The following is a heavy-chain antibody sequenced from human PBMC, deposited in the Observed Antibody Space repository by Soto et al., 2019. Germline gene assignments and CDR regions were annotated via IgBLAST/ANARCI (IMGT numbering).Heavy chain of an antibody. CDR1: GFTFTSSA. CDR3: AAVFSGSQPFDY. J-gene: IGHJ4*02. CDR2: IVVGSGNT. D-gene: IGHD6-19*01. V-gene: IGHV1-58*01. Sequence: ASVKVSCKASGFTFTSSAVQWVRQARGQRLEWIGWIVVGSGNTNYAQKFQERVTITRDMSTSTAYMELSSLRSEDTAVYYCAAVFSGSQPFDYWGQGTLVTVSS.